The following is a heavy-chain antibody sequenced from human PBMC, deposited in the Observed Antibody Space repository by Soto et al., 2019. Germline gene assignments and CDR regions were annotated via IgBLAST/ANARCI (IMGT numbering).Heavy chain of an antibody. Sequence: QVQLQESGPGLVKPSQTLSLTCTVSGGSISSGGYYWSWIRQHPGKGLEWIGYIYYSGSTYYNPPLKSRVTISVDTSNNQFSLKLSSVTAADTAVYYCARSGYSYGPNPLLYWGQGTLVTVSS. CDR2: IYYSGST. J-gene: IGHJ4*02. CDR3: ARSGYSYGPNPLLY. V-gene: IGHV4-31*03. D-gene: IGHD5-18*01. CDR1: GGSISSGGYY.